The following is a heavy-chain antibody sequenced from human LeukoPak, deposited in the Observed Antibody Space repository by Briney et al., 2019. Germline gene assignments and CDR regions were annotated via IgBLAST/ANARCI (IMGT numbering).Heavy chain of an antibody. D-gene: IGHD3-22*01. J-gene: IGHJ5*02. CDR2: IYYSGST. CDR1: GGSISSGGYY. CDR3: ARGVRYDSSGYEVDP. Sequence: PSQTLSLTCTVSGGSISSGGYYWSWIRQPPGKGLEWIGYIYYSGSTNYNPSLKSRVTISVDTSKNQFSLKLSSVTAADTAVYYCARGVRYDSSGYEVDPWGQGTLVTVSS. V-gene: IGHV4-61*08.